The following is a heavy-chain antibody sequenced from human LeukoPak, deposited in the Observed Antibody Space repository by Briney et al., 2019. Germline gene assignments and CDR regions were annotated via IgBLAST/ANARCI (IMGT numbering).Heavy chain of an antibody. Sequence: GGSLRLSCAASGFTFSSYWMSWVRQAPGKGLEWVANIKQDGSEKYYVDSVKGRFTISRDNAKDSLYLQMNSLRAEDTAVYYCARELSASSGWYYYGMDVWGQGTTVTVSS. D-gene: IGHD6-19*01. J-gene: IGHJ6*02. CDR2: IKQDGSEK. CDR1: GFTFSSYW. CDR3: ARELSASSGWYYYGMDV. V-gene: IGHV3-7*01.